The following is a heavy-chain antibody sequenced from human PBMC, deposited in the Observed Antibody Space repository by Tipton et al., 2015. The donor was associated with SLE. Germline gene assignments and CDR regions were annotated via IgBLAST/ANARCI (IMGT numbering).Heavy chain of an antibody. V-gene: IGHV3-7*04. CDR1: GFTFSSYW. J-gene: IGHJ4*02. CDR2: IKQDGSEK. CDR3: ARARGITIFWSLDY. D-gene: IGHD3-9*01. Sequence: RISCAASGFTFSSYWMSWVRQAPGKGLEWVANIKQDGSEKYYVDSVKGRFTISRDNAKNSLYLQMNSLRAEDTAVYYCARARGITIFWSLDYWGQGTLVSVSS.